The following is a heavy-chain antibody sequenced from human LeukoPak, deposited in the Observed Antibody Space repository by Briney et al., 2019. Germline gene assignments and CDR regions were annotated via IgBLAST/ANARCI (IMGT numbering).Heavy chain of an antibody. J-gene: IGHJ1*01. CDR2: ISGSGGST. CDR1: GFTFTSYA. V-gene: IGHV3-23*01. D-gene: IGHD2-15*01. CDR3: AKDTDVVVPEYFQY. Sequence: GGSLRLSCAASGFTFTSYAMNWVRQAPGKGLEWVSAISGSGGSTYYADSVKGRFTVSRDNSENTLFLQMNSLRAEDTAIYYCAKDTDVVVPEYFQYWGQGTLVTVSS.